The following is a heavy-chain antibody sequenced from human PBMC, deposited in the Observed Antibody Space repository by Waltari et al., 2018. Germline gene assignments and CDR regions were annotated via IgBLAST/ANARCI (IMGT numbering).Heavy chain of an antibody. CDR3: ARAGSTVPLVARRPYYFDY. Sequence: QVQLQQWGAGLLKPSETLSLTCAVYGGSFSGSYGSWIRHPTGKGLEWIGEINHSGSTNYNPSLKRRVTISVDTSKTQFSLKLSSVTAADTAVYYCARAGSTVPLVARRPYYFDYWGQGTLVTVSS. J-gene: IGHJ4*02. CDR2: INHSGST. D-gene: IGHD5-12*01. V-gene: IGHV4-34*01. CDR1: GGSFSGSY.